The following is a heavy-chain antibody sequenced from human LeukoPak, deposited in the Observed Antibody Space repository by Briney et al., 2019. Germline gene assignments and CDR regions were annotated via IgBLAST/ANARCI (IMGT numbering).Heavy chain of an antibody. J-gene: IGHJ4*02. CDR2: ISSSSSYI. CDR1: GFTFSNYS. D-gene: IGHD4/OR15-4a*01. Sequence: PGGSLRLSCAASGFTFSNYSMNWVRQAPGKGLEWVSSISSSSSYIYYADSVKGRFTISRDNAKNSLYLQMNSLRAEDTAVYYCARRAGAYSHPYDYWGQGTLVTVS. CDR3: ARRAGAYSHPYDY. V-gene: IGHV3-21*04.